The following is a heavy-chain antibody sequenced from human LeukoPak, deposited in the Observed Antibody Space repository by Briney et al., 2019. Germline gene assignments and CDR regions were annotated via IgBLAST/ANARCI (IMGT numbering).Heavy chain of an antibody. V-gene: IGHV3-48*03. CDR2: ISVGGSDE. D-gene: IGHD6-19*01. CDR1: GFSFKTYE. CDR3: ARDVGFNNGWPA. Sequence: GGSLRLSCVASGFSFKTYEMNWVRQAPGKGLEWISYISVGGSDEDYADSVKGRFSISRDNAKNSLFLQMNSLRVEDTAVYYCARDVGFNNGWPAWGQGTQVTVSS. J-gene: IGHJ5*02.